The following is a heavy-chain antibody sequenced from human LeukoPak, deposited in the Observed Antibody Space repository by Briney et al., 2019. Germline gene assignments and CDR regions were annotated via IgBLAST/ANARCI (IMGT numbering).Heavy chain of an antibody. CDR1: GYTFTSYG. CDR2: ISAYNGKT. J-gene: IGHJ4*02. D-gene: IGHD6-19*01. V-gene: IGHV1-18*01. CDR3: ARANRFRFSSGWYDY. Sequence: GASVTVSCKASGYTFTSYGISWVRQAPGQGREWMGWISAYNGKTNYAQKLQGRVTMTTDTSTSTAYMELRSLRSDDTAVYYCARANRFRFSSGWYDYWGQGTLVTVSS.